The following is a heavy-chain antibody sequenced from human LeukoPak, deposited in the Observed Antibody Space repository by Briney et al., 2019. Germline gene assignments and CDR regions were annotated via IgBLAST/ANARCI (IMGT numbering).Heavy chain of an antibody. J-gene: IGHJ4*02. Sequence: GGSLRLSCAASGFTFSSYEMNWVRQARGKGLEWVSYISSSGSSIYYADSVKGRFTISRDNAKNSLYLQMNSLRAEDTAVYYCARKRMQLAPTDYWGQGTLVTVSS. D-gene: IGHD6-6*01. CDR2: ISSSGSSI. CDR3: ARKRMQLAPTDY. V-gene: IGHV3-48*03. CDR1: GFTFSSYE.